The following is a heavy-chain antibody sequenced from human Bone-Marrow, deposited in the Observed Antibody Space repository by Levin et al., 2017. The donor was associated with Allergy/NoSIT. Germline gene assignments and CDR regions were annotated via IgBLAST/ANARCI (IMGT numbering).Heavy chain of an antibody. V-gene: IGHV3-21*06. CDR1: GFVFTDYS. J-gene: IGHJ3*01. D-gene: IGHD3-16*01. Sequence: ETLSLTCVASGFVFTDYSIQWVRQAPGKGLEWVASISSGSDYKYFADSVQGRFSISRDNAKNSVSLQMNGLRAEDTAMYYCARPSDHDYVWGSFMDVWGQGTKVTVSS. CDR2: ISSGSDYK. CDR3: ARPSDHDYVWGSFMDV.